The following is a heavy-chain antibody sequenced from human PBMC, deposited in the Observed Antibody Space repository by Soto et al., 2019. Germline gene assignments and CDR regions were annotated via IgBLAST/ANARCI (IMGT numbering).Heavy chain of an antibody. Sequence: ESGEGLVQPGGSLRLSCAASGFTFSNYPMHWVRQAPGKGLEYVSAVSADGGTTFYADSVRGRFTMSRDNLKNTLYLEMRSLRVEDMAVYYCARGLIPYGLDVWGQGTTVTVS. CDR2: VSADGGTT. CDR1: GFTFSNYP. D-gene: IGHD3-16*01. CDR3: ARGLIPYGLDV. V-gene: IGHV3-64*02. J-gene: IGHJ6*02.